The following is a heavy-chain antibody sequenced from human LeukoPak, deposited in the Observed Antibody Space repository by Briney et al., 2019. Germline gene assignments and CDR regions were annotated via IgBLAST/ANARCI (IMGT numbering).Heavy chain of an antibody. Sequence: PGGSLRLSCAASGFTFSSYAMSWVRQAPGKGLQWVSSISGNIGTTYYADSVKGRFTISRDNSKNTLYLQMNSLRAEDTAVYYCARANTYYDFWKAFDYWGQGTLVTVSS. D-gene: IGHD3-3*01. CDR2: ISGNIGTT. V-gene: IGHV3-23*01. J-gene: IGHJ4*02. CDR3: ARANTYYDFWKAFDY. CDR1: GFTFSSYA.